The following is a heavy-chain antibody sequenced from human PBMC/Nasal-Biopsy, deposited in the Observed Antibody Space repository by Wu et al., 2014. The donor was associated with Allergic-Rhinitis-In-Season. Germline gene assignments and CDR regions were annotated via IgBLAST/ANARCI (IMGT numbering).Heavy chain of an antibody. Sequence: RLSCAASGFTLSSYSMNWVRQAPGKGLEWVSSISSSSSYIYYADSVKGRFTVSRDNAKNILYLQMNSLRVEDTAVYYCAKSDWFDPWGQGTLVTVS. J-gene: IGHJ5*02. V-gene: IGHV3-21*01. CDR3: AKSDWFDP. CDR2: ISSSSSYI. CDR1: GFTLSSYS.